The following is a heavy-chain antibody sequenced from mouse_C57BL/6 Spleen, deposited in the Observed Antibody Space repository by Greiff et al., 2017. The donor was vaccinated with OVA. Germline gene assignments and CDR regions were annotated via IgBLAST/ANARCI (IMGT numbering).Heavy chain of an antibody. D-gene: IGHD1-1*01. CDR1: GYSITSGYY. CDR2: LSYDGSN. CDR3: ARNPSSYGYFDV. J-gene: IGHJ1*03. V-gene: IGHV3-6*01. Sequence: EVQLQQSGPGLVKPSQSLSLTCSVTGYSITSGYYWNWIRQFPGKKLEWMGYLSYDGSNNYNPSLKNRISLTRDTSKNQFFLKLKSVTTEDTATYYCARNPSSYGYFDVWGTGTTVTVAS.